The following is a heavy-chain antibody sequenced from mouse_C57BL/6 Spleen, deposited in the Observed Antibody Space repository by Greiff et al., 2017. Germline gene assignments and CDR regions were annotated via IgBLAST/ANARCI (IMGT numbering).Heavy chain of an antibody. Sequence: EVQVVESGAGLVKPGGSLSLSCAASGFTFSSYALSWVRQTPEKRLEWVAYISSGGDYIYYADTVKGRFTISRDNSRNTLYQQVSSLKSEDTAMYYCTRDRAAQAYFDYWGQGTTLTVSS. CDR1: GFTFSSYA. J-gene: IGHJ2*01. D-gene: IGHD3-2*02. CDR2: ISSGGDYI. V-gene: IGHV5-9-1*02. CDR3: TRDRAAQAYFDY.